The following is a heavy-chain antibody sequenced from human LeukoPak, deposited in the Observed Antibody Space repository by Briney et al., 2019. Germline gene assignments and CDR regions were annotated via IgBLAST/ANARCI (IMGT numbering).Heavy chain of an antibody. Sequence: TGGSLRLSCAASAFTLSSYGMSWVRQAPGKGLEWVSAVGGSDYSTYYADSVKGRFTISRDHSKNTLYLQMNSLRAEDTAVYYCAKGKRYCSITTCYEDAFHIWGQGTMVTVSS. V-gene: IGHV3-23*01. D-gene: IGHD2-2*01. J-gene: IGHJ3*02. CDR1: AFTLSSYG. CDR2: VGGSDYST. CDR3: AKGKRYCSITTCYEDAFHI.